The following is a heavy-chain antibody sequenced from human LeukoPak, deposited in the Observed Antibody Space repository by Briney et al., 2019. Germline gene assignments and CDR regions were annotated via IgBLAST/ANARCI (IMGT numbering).Heavy chain of an antibody. D-gene: IGHD6-19*01. V-gene: IGHV4-39*07. J-gene: IGHJ4*02. CDR2: INYSGNT. Sequence: PSETLSLTCTVSGGSISSNTYYWAWIRQPPGKALEWIGTINYSGNTHYTPSLKSRVTISLDTSKNQFSLKVSSVTAADTAVYYCARRGIAVAGTGIDYWGQGTLVTVSS. CDR1: GGSISSNTYY. CDR3: ARRGIAVAGTGIDY.